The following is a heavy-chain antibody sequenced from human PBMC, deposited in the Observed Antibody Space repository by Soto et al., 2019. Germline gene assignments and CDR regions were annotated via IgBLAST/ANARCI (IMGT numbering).Heavy chain of an antibody. J-gene: IGHJ4*02. V-gene: IGHV5-51*01. CDR3: ARHGPYGEDPYYFDY. D-gene: IGHD4-17*01. CDR2: IYPGDSDT. Sequence: GESLKISCQGSGYSFTSYWIGWVRQMPGKGLEWMGIIYPGDSDTRYSPSFQGQVTISADKSISTAYLQWSGLKASDTAMYYCARHGPYGEDPYYFDYWGQGTLVTVSS. CDR1: GYSFTSYW.